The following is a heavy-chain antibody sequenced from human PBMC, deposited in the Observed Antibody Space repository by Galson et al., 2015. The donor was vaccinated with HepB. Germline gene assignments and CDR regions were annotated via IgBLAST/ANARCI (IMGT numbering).Heavy chain of an antibody. CDR1: GYTFTSYG. CDR2: ISAYNGNT. V-gene: IGHV1-18*01. J-gene: IGHJ3*02. Sequence: VKVSCKASGYTFTSYGISWVRPAPGQGLEWMGWISAYNGNTNYAQKLQGRVTMTTDTSTSTAYMELRSLRSDDTAVYYCATDGKGVEYSSSYAFDIWGQGTMVTVSS. CDR3: ATDGKGVEYSSSYAFDI. D-gene: IGHD6-6*01.